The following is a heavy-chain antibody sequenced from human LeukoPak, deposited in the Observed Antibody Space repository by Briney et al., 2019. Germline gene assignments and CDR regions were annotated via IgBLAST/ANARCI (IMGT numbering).Heavy chain of an antibody. CDR1: GFTFSNYE. Sequence: GGSLRLSCAASGFTFSNYEMNWVRQAPGKGLEWVSSISTTSRYIYYADSVKARFTVSRDNAKNSLYLQMNSLRAEDTAVYYCARGNSDYDHDYWGQGTLVTVSS. D-gene: IGHD5-12*01. J-gene: IGHJ4*02. V-gene: IGHV3-21*01. CDR3: ARGNSDYDHDY. CDR2: ISTTSRYI.